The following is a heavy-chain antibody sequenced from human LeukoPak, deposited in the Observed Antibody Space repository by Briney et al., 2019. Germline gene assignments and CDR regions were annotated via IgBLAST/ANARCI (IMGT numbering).Heavy chain of an antibody. D-gene: IGHD2-15*01. CDR3: ARRRVVVASTDGASGAFDI. CDR1: GGSISSGGYY. CDR2: IYYSGST. J-gene: IGHJ3*02. Sequence: SETLSLTCTDSGGSISSGGYYWSWIRQHPGKGLERIGYIYYSGSTYYNPSLRSRVTISVDTSKNQFSLRLSSVTAADTAVYFCARRRVVVASTDGASGAFDIWGQGTMVTVSS. V-gene: IGHV4-31*03.